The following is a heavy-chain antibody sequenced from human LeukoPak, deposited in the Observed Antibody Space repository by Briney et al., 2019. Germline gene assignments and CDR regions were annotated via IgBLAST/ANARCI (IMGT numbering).Heavy chain of an antibody. Sequence: SETLSLTCTVSGGSISSYYWSWIRQPPGKGLEWIGSIYYSGSTYYNPSLKSRVTISVDTSKNQFSLKLGSVTAADTAVYYCASQDYYDSSGYYGPGAFDIWGQGTMVTVSS. CDR1: GGSISSYY. CDR2: IYYSGST. V-gene: IGHV4-59*05. J-gene: IGHJ3*02. D-gene: IGHD3-22*01. CDR3: ASQDYYDSSGYYGPGAFDI.